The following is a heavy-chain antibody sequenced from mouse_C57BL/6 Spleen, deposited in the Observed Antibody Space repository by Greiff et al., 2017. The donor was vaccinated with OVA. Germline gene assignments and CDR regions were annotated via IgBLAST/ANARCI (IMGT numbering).Heavy chain of an antibody. CDR1: GYTFTDYY. Sequence: EVKLQQSGPELVKPGASVKISCKASGYTFTDYYMNWVKQSHGKSLEWIGDINPNTGGTSYNQKFKGKATLTVYKSSSTAYMELRSLTSEDSAVYYCARSGDSSGYVSLGYWGQGTSVTLSS. V-gene: IGHV1-26*01. CDR3: ARSGDSSGYVSLGY. J-gene: IGHJ4*01. D-gene: IGHD3-2*02. CDR2: INPNTGGT.